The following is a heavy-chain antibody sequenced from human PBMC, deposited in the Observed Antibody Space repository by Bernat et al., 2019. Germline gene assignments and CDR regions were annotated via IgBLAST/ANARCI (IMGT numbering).Heavy chain of an antibody. CDR2: ITVDGSST. D-gene: IGHD4-11*01. Sequence: EVQLVETGGGLVQPGGSLRLSCAASGFTLSTSWMHWVRQAPGKGLVWVSRITVDGSSTIYVDSVKGRFTISRDNAKNTLYLQMNNLRAEDTAVYYCARDRSYTMDVWGQGTTVTVSS. J-gene: IGHJ6*02. V-gene: IGHV3-74*01. CDR1: GFTLSTSW. CDR3: ARDRSYTMDV.